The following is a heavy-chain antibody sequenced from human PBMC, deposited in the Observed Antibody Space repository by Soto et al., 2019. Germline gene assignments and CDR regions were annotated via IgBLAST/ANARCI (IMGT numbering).Heavy chain of an antibody. Sequence: SETLSVTCTVSGGSVSSGSYYWSWIRQPPGKGLEWIGYIYYSGSTNYNPSLKSRVTISVDTSKNQFSLKLSSVTAADTAVYYCARDAIAAAAMRGFDPWGQGTLVTVSS. CDR1: GGSVSSGSYY. CDR2: IYYSGST. CDR3: ARDAIAAAAMRGFDP. V-gene: IGHV4-61*01. D-gene: IGHD6-13*01. J-gene: IGHJ5*02.